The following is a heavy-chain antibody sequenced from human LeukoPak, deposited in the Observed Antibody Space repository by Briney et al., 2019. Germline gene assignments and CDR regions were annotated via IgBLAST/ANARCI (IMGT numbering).Heavy chain of an antibody. D-gene: IGHD6-19*01. CDR1: GFTVSSNY. J-gene: IGHJ3*02. Sequence: PGGSLRLSCAASGFTVSSNYMSWVRQAPGKGLEWVSVIYSGGSTYYADSVKGRFTISRDNSKNTLYLQVNSLRAEDTAVYYCARGPGIAVADIGEAFDIWGQGTMVTVSS. V-gene: IGHV3-66*02. CDR2: IYSGGST. CDR3: ARGPGIAVADIGEAFDI.